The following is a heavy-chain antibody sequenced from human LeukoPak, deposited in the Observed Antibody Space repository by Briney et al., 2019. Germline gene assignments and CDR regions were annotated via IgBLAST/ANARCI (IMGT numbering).Heavy chain of an antibody. J-gene: IGHJ4*02. CDR2: INHSGIT. CDR3: SRSLSDVY. Sequence: SETLSLTCGVYGGSFSGYYWTWIRQPPGKGLEWIGEINHSGITNYNPSLKSRVTISIDTSKGQFSLKLNSVTAADTAVYYCSRSLSDVYWGQGTLVTVSS. V-gene: IGHV4-34*01. CDR1: GGSFSGYY.